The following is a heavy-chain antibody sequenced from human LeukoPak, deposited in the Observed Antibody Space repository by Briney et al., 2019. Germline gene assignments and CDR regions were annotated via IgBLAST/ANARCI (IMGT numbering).Heavy chain of an antibody. D-gene: IGHD3-22*01. CDR3: ASQTYYYDSSGYYSGGWFDP. V-gene: IGHV4-4*07. CDR1: GGSISSYY. CDR2: IYTSGST. J-gene: IGHJ5*02. Sequence: SETLSLTCTVSGGSISSYYWSWIRQPAGKGLEWIGRIYTSGSTNYNPSLKSRVTMSVDTSKNPFSLKLSSVTAADTAVYYCASQTYYYDSSGYYSGGWFDPWGQGTLVTVSS.